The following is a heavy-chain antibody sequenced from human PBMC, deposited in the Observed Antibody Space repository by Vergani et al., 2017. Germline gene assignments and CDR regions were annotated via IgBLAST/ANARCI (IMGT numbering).Heavy chain of an antibody. V-gene: IGHV1-69*02. Sequence: QVQLVQSGAEVKKPGSSVKVSCKASGGTFSSYTISWVRQAPGQGLEWMGRIIPILGIANYAQKFQGRVTITADKSTSTAYMELSSLRSEDTAVYYCATPTIVGVVIDDYWGQGTLVTVSS. CDR2: IIPILGIA. CDR1: GGTFSSYT. J-gene: IGHJ4*02. CDR3: ATPTIVGVVIDDY. D-gene: IGHD3-3*01.